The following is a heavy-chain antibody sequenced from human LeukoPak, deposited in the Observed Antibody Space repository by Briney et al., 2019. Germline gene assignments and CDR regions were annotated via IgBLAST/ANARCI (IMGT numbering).Heavy chain of an antibody. D-gene: IGHD5-18*01. CDR2: IYHSGST. J-gene: IGHJ3*02. CDR1: GYSISSGYY. CDR3: ARSPWIQLWLGAFDI. V-gene: IGHV4-38-2*01. Sequence: SETLSLTCAVSGYSISSGYYWGWIRQPPGKGLEWIGSIYHSGSTYYNPSLKSRVTISVDTSKNQFSLKLSPVTAADTAVYYCARSPWIQLWLGAFDIWGQGTMVTVSS.